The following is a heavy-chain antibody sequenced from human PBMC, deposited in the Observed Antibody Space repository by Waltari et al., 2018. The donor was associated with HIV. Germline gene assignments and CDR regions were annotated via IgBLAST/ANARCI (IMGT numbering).Heavy chain of an antibody. V-gene: IGHV4-31*01. CDR2: IYSSGNT. CDR3: ARGMRWCTTLTGGAFDI. D-gene: IGHD2-8*01. Sequence: QFQLQESRPGLAQPPQSLTLPCSVSGGSISRGGPPWNAIRQQPGKGLEFLGYIYSSGNTYCNPSLKSLVSISLYMLTNQFSLKLNSVTAADTALYYCARGMRWCTTLTGGAFDIWGQGTMVAVSS. J-gene: IGHJ3*02. CDR1: GGSISRGGPP.